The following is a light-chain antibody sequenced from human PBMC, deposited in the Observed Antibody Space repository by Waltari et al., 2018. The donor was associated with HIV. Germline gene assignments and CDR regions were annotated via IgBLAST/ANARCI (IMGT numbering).Light chain of an antibody. Sequence: QSVLTQPPSASGTPGQRVTISCSGSSSNIGSNTVNWYQQLPGTAPKLPIYSNNQRPSGFPDRFSGSKSGTSASLAISGLQSEDEADYYCAAWDDSLNARVFGGGTKLTVL. J-gene: IGLJ3*02. CDR1: SSNIGSNT. V-gene: IGLV1-44*01. CDR3: AAWDDSLNARV. CDR2: SNN.